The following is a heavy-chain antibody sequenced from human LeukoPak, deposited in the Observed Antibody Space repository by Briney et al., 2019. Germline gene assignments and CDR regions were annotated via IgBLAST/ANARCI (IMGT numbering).Heavy chain of an antibody. V-gene: IGHV4-61*10. CDR2: IFISGNT. CDR3: ARERIAAFLFDY. J-gene: IGHJ4*02. CDR1: TGSVNFDTFY. Sequence: SETLSLTCTVSTGSVNFDTFYWTWIRQPAGKGLEWIGRIFISGNTNYNPSLMSRVTISVDTSKNQFSLKLSSVTAADTAVYYCARERIAAFLFDYWGQGTLVTVSS. D-gene: IGHD6-13*01.